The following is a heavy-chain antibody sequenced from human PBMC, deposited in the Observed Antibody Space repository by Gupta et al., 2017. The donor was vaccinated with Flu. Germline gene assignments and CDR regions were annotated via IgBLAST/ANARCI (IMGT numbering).Heavy chain of an antibody. D-gene: IGHD3-3*01. CDR2: ISGSGGST. CDR3: AKAHDFWSGYHDY. V-gene: IGHV3-23*01. Sequence: RQAPGKGLEWVSAISGSGGSTYYADSVKGRFTISRDNSKNTLYLQMNSLRAEDTAVYYCAKAHDFWSGYHDYWGQGTLVTVSS. J-gene: IGHJ4*02.